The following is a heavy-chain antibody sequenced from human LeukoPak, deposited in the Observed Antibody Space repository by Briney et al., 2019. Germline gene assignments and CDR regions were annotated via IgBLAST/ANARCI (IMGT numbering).Heavy chain of an antibody. CDR1: GFTFGSYA. V-gene: IGHV3-23*01. Sequence: GGSLRLSCAASGFTFGSYAMSWVRQAPGKGLEWVSAISGSGGSTYYADSVKGRFTISRDNSKNTLYLQMNSLRAEDTAVYYCAKATTGSTAAGTCDYWGQGTLVTVSS. CDR2: ISGSGGST. J-gene: IGHJ4*02. D-gene: IGHD6-13*01. CDR3: AKATTGSTAAGTCDY.